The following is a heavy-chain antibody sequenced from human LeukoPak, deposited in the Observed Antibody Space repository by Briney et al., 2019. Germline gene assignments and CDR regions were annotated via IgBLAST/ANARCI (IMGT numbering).Heavy chain of an antibody. CDR3: ARGRDERTVTTLPDY. CDR2: IIPIFGTA. D-gene: IGHD4-17*01. V-gene: IGHV1-69*13. J-gene: IGHJ4*02. CDR1: GYTFTSYY. Sequence: SVKVSCKASGYTFTSYYMHWVRQAPGQGLEWMGGIIPIFGTANYAQKFQGRVTITADESTSTAYMELSSLRSEDTAVYYCARGRDERTVTTLPDYWGQGTLVTVSS.